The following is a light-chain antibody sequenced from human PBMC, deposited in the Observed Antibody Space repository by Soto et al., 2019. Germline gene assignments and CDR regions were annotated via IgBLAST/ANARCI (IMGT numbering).Light chain of an antibody. CDR3: QQYDNLPLT. CDR1: QDIRNY. J-gene: IGKJ4*01. CDR2: DAS. Sequence: IQLTQSPSSLSASVGDRVTVTCRASQDIRNYLAWYQQKPGKAPKLLIYDASNLETGVPSRFSGSGSGTDFTFTISSLQPEDIATYYCQQYDNLPLTFGGGTKVDIK. V-gene: IGKV1-33*01.